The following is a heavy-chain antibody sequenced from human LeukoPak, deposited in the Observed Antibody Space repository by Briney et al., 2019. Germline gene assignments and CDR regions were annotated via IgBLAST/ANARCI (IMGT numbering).Heavy chain of an antibody. V-gene: IGHV1-2*04. J-gene: IGHJ6*02. CDR2: INPNSGGT. CDR1: GYTFTGYY. Sequence: ASVKVSCKASGYTFTGYYMHWVRQAPGQGLEWMGWINPNSGGTNYAQKFQGWVTMTRDTPISTAYMELSRLRSDDTAVYYCAREPYSKDYYYYGMDVWGQGTTVTVSS. CDR3: AREPYSKDYYYYGMDV. D-gene: IGHD4-11*01.